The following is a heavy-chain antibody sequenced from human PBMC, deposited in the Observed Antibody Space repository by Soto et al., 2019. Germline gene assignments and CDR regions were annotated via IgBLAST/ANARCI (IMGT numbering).Heavy chain of an antibody. D-gene: IGHD6-13*01. CDR3: ARRGSSSWYGY. CDR1: GGSISSSSYY. J-gene: IGHJ4*02. V-gene: IGHV4-39*01. Sequence: QLQLQESGPGLVKPSETLSLTCTVSGGSISSSSYYWGWIRQPPGKGLEWIGSIYYSGSTYYNPSLKSRVTISVDPSKNQFSRKLSSVTAADTAVYYCARRGSSSWYGYWGQGTLVTVSS. CDR2: IYYSGST.